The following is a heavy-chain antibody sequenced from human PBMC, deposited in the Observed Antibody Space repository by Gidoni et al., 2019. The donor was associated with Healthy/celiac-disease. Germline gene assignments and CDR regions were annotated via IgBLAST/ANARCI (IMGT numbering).Heavy chain of an antibody. V-gene: IGHV3-15*01. CDR1: GFPFSNAW. Sequence: EVQLVESGGGLVKPGGSLRLSCAASGFPFSNAWMSWVRQASGKALEWVGRIKSKTDGGTTDYAATVKGRFTISRDDSKNTLYLQMNSLKTEDTAVYYCTTEKYGDYVDGAFDIWGQGTMVTVSS. J-gene: IGHJ3*02. CDR3: TTEKYGDYVDGAFDI. CDR2: IKSKTDGGTT. D-gene: IGHD4-17*01.